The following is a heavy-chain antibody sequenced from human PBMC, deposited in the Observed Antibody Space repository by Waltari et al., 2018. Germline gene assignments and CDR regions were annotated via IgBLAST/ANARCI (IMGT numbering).Heavy chain of an antibody. J-gene: IGHJ5*02. CDR1: GGSISSYY. Sequence: QVQLQESGPGLVKPSETLSLTCTVSGGSISSYYWSWIRQPPGKGLEWIGYIYYSGSTNYNPSLKSRVTISVDTSKNQFSLKLSSVTAADTAVYYCASYGSGSYVDWFDPWGQGTLVTVSS. CDR3: ASYGSGSYVDWFDP. V-gene: IGHV4-59*01. D-gene: IGHD3-10*01. CDR2: IYYSGST.